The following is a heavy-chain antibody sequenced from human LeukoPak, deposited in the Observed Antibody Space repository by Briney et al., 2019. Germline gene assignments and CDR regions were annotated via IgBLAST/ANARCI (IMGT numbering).Heavy chain of an antibody. J-gene: IGHJ4*02. Sequence: PGGSLRLSCAASGFTFSSFWMTCVRQAPGKGLEWVANIRQDGSAKYYVDSVKGRFTISRDNAKNSLCLQLNSLRAEDTAVYYCARDYYASGSHDSWGQGALVTVSS. CDR1: GFTFSSFW. CDR3: ARDYYASGSHDS. D-gene: IGHD3-10*01. V-gene: IGHV3-7*04. CDR2: IRQDGSAK.